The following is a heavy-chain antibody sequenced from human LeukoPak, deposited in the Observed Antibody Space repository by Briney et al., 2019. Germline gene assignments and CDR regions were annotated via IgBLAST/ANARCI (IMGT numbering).Heavy chain of an antibody. D-gene: IGHD4-11*01. J-gene: IGHJ4*02. CDR2: TIPIFGTA. V-gene: IGHV1-69*13. CDR3: ARGRMTTVTPLGY. Sequence: SVKVSCKASGGTFSSYAISWVRQAPGQGLEWMGGTIPIFGTANYAQKFQGRVTITADESTSTAYVELSSLRSEDTAVYYCARGRMTTVTPLGYWGQGTLVTVSS. CDR1: GGTFSSYA.